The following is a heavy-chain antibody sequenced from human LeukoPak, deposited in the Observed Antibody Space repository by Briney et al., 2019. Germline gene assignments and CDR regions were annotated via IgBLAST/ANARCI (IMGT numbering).Heavy chain of an antibody. D-gene: IGHD3-3*01. CDR2: MNPNSGNT. CDR1: GYTFTSYD. CDR3: ARGVYYDFWSGYYMGSYYYYMDV. Sequence: GASVKVSCKASGYTFTSYDINWVRQATGQGLEWMGWMNPNSGNTGYAQKFQGRVTITRNTSISTTYMELSSLRSEDTAVYYCARGVYYDFWSGYYMGSYYYYMDVWGKGTTVTVSS. V-gene: IGHV1-8*03. J-gene: IGHJ6*03.